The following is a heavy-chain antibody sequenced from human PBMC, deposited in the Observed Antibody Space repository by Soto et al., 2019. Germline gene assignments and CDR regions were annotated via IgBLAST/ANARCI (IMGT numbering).Heavy chain of an antibody. CDR2: INHRGST. Sequence: SETLSLTCAVYGGSFSGYYWSWIRQPPGKGLEWIGEINHRGSTNDNPSLRSRVTISVDTSKNQFSLRLTSVTAADTAVYYCARHTDCGSGSSCLGSDNMDTDAFDIWAQGTMVTVSS. J-gene: IGHJ3*02. CDR1: GGSFSGYY. CDR3: ARHTDCGSGSSCLGSDNMDTDAFDI. V-gene: IGHV4-34*01. D-gene: IGHD3-10*01.